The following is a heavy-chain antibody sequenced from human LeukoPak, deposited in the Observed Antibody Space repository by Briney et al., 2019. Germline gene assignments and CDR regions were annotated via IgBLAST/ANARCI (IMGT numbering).Heavy chain of an antibody. CDR2: INPNSGGT. D-gene: IGHD3-3*01. V-gene: IGHV1-2*02. J-gene: IGHJ5*02. CDR1: GYTFTDYY. Sequence: GASVKVSCKASGYTFTDYYMHWVRQAPGQGLEWMGWINPNSGGTNYAQKFQGRVTMTRDTSISTAYMELSRLRSDDTAVYYCARDRNRITIFGVVSTAFDPWGQGTLVTVSS. CDR3: ARDRNRITIFGVVSTAFDP.